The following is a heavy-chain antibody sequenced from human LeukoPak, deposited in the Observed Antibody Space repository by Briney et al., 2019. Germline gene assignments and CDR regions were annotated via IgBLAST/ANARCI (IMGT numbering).Heavy chain of an antibody. Sequence: GGSLRLSCTVSGFTVSSNSMSWVRQAPGKGLEWVSAISGSGGSTYYADSVKGRFTISRDNSKNTLYLQMNNLKAEDTAMYYCVRFMRGTIGGDNWGQGTLVTVSA. V-gene: IGHV3-23*01. CDR3: VRFMRGTIGGDN. CDR2: ISGSGGST. D-gene: IGHD3-16*01. J-gene: IGHJ4*02. CDR1: GFTVSSNS.